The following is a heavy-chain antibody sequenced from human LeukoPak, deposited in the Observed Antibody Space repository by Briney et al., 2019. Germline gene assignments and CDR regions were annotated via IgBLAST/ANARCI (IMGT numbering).Heavy chain of an antibody. Sequence: GGSLRLSCAASGFTFSSYAMHWVRQAPGKGLEWVAVISYDGSNKYYADSVKGRFTISRDNSKNTLYLQMNSLTADDTAVHYCVRAYHPGGWFDPWGQGTLVTVSS. D-gene: IGHD2-21*01. J-gene: IGHJ5*02. V-gene: IGHV3-30*04. CDR1: GFTFSSYA. CDR2: ISYDGSNK. CDR3: VRAYHPGGWFDP.